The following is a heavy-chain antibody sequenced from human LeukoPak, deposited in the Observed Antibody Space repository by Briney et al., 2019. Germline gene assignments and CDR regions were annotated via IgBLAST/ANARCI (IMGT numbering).Heavy chain of an antibody. D-gene: IGHD3-3*01. CDR3: ASVTRRGRYYMDV. V-gene: IGHV4-4*02. Sequence: SGTLSLTCAVSGGSISSSNWWSWVRQPPGKGLEWIGEIYHSGSTNYNPSLKSRVTISVDTSKNQFSLKLNSVTAADTAVYYCASVTRRGRYYMDVWGKGTTVTVSS. CDR2: IYHSGST. J-gene: IGHJ6*03. CDR1: GGSISSSNW.